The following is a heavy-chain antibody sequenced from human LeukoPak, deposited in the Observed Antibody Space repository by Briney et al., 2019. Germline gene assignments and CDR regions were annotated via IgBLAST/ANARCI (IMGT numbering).Heavy chain of an antibody. Sequence: GGSLRLSCAASGFTFSSYGMHWVRQAPGKGLEWVAFIRYDGSNKYYADSVKGRFTISRDNSKNTLYLQMNCLRAEDTAVYYCAKEDIGIAAADYFDYWGQGTLVTVSS. D-gene: IGHD6-13*01. CDR1: GFTFSSYG. CDR2: IRYDGSNK. V-gene: IGHV3-30*02. J-gene: IGHJ4*02. CDR3: AKEDIGIAAADYFDY.